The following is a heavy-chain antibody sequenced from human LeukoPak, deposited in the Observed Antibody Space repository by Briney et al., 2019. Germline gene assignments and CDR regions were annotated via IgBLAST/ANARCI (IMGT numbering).Heavy chain of an antibody. Sequence: GGSLRLSCAASGFSLSSYGMSWVRQAPGKGLEWVSAISGSGDKTHYADSVKGRLTISRDNSKNTLYLQMNSLRAEDTAVYYCAKSHYYDSSGYYLPFDYWGQGTLVTVSS. CDR2: ISGSGDKT. D-gene: IGHD3-22*01. V-gene: IGHV3-23*01. CDR3: AKSHYYDSSGYYLPFDY. J-gene: IGHJ4*02. CDR1: GFSLSSYG.